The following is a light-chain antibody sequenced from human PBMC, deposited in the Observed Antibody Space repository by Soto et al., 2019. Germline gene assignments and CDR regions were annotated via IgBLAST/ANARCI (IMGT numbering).Light chain of an antibody. V-gene: IGKV1-5*03. Sequence: DIQMTQSPSSLSASVGYRFTITCRASQSISSWLAWYQQKPGKAPKLLIYKASSLESGVPSRFSGSGSGTEFTLTISSLQPDDFATYYCQQYNSYPWTFGQGTKGDIK. J-gene: IGKJ1*01. CDR3: QQYNSYPWT. CDR1: QSISSW. CDR2: KAS.